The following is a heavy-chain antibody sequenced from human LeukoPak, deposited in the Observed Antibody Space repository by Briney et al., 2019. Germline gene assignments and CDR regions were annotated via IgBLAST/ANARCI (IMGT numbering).Heavy chain of an antibody. CDR1: GGTFSSYA. Sequence: GASVKVSCKASGGTFSSYAISWVRQAPGQGLELMGRIIPFLGIANYAQKFQGRVTITADKSTSTAYMELSSLRSEDTAVYYCARRSYDFWSGYFYYYGMDVWGQGTTVTVSS. D-gene: IGHD3-3*01. CDR3: ARRSYDFWSGYFYYYGMDV. V-gene: IGHV1-69*04. CDR2: IIPFLGIA. J-gene: IGHJ6*02.